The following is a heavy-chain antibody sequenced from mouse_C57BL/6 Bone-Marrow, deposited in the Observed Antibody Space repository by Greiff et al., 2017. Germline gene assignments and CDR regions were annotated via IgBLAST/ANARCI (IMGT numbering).Heavy chain of an antibody. CDR1: GYTFTSYW. J-gene: IGHJ3*01. CDR3: ARGDDYYWFAY. V-gene: IGHV1-50*01. D-gene: IGHD2-3*01. CDR2: IDPSDSYT. Sequence: QVHVKQPGAELVKPGASVKLSCKASGYTFTSYWMQWVKQRPGQGLEWIGEIDPSDSYTNYNQKFKGKATLTGDTSSSTAYMQLSSLTSEDSAVYYCARGDDYYWFAYWGQGTLVTVSA.